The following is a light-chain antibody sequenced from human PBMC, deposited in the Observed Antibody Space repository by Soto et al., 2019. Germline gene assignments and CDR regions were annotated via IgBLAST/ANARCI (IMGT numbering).Light chain of an antibody. CDR3: QSYDISLSGFV. CDR2: GNN. J-gene: IGLJ1*01. V-gene: IGLV1-40*01. Sequence: QSVLTQPPSVSGAPGQRVTISCTGSGSNIGAGYDVHYYQQLPGRAPKLLIYGNNNRPSGVPDRFSGSKSGTSASLAITGLRAEDEADYYCQSYDISLSGFVFGTGTKSPS. CDR1: GSNIGAGYD.